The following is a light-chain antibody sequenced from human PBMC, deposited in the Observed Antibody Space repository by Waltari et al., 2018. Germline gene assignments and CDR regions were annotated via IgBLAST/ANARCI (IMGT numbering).Light chain of an antibody. CDR3: HQLKAYPLT. J-gene: IGKJ4*01. Sequence: IQLTQSPSSLSASVGDRVTITCRASQDISPYLAWYQQKPGTAPKLLISAAFTLQNGVPSRFSGSGSGADFTLTISNLQPEDFATYYCHQLKAYPLTFGRGTKVDIE. V-gene: IGKV1-9*01. CDR2: AAF. CDR1: QDISPY.